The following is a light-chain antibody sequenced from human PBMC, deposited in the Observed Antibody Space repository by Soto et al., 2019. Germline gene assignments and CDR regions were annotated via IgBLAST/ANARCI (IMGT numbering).Light chain of an antibody. V-gene: IGLV1-44*01. Sequence: QSVLTQPPSASGTPGQRVTISCSGSSSNIGSNTVNWYQQLPGTAPKLLIYSNDQRPSGVPDRFSGSKSGTSASLAISGLQSEDDADYYCAAWDDSLIGYVFGTGTKLTVL. J-gene: IGLJ1*01. CDR2: SND. CDR1: SSNIGSNT. CDR3: AAWDDSLIGYV.